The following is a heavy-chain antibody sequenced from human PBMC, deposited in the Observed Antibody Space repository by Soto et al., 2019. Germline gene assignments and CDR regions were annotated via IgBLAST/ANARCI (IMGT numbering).Heavy chain of an antibody. D-gene: IGHD2-2*01. CDR1: GGTFSSYA. J-gene: IGHJ6*02. CDR3: ARSQGSSTSLEIYYYYYYGMDV. V-gene: IGHV1-69*01. Sequence: QVQLVQSGAEVKKPGSSVKVSCKASGGTFSSYAISWVRQAPGQGLEWMGGIIPISGTANYAQKFQGRVTITADESTSTADMELSSLRSEDTAVYYCARSQGSSTSLEIYYYYYYGMDVWGQVTTVTVSS. CDR2: IIPISGTA.